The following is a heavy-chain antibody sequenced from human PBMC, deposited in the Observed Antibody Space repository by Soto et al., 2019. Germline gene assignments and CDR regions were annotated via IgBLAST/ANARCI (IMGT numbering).Heavy chain of an antibody. D-gene: IGHD1-1*01. CDR2: IYHSGNT. V-gene: IGHV4-4*02. CDR1: GGSISSTNW. J-gene: IGHJ4*02. Sequence: PSETLSLTCAVSGGSISSTNWCTWVRQAPGRGVEGGGEIYHSGNTNYSPSLKSRVNIAVDMSTNHLSLTLISVTAEDAAVYYCASPATHDFDYWGKGLLVTVS. CDR3: ASPATHDFDY.